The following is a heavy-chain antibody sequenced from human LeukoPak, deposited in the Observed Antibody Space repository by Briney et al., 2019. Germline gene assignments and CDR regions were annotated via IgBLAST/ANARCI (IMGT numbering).Heavy chain of an antibody. D-gene: IGHD3-22*01. CDR3: AREGLNAFDI. CDR2: IYYSGST. Sequence: PSETLSLTCTVSGGSISSYYWSWIRQPPGKGLEWIGYIYYSGSTNYNPSLKSRVTISVDTSKNQFSLKLSSVTAADTAVYYCAREGLNAFDIWGQGTKVTVSS. J-gene: IGHJ3*02. CDR1: GGSISSYY. V-gene: IGHV4-59*01.